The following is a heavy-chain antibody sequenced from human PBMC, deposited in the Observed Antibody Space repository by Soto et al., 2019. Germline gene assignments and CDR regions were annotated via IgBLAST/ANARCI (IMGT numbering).Heavy chain of an antibody. V-gene: IGHV3-48*02. CDR1: GFTFSSYS. CDR3: ARDSSSWYRRGFDP. Sequence: EVQLVESGGGLVQPGGSLRLSCAASGFTFSSYSMNWVRQAPGKGLEWVSYISSSSSTIYYADSVKGRFTISRDNAKNSLYLQMNSLRDEDTAVYYCARDSSSWYRRGFDPWGQGTLVTVSS. D-gene: IGHD6-13*01. CDR2: ISSSSSTI. J-gene: IGHJ5*02.